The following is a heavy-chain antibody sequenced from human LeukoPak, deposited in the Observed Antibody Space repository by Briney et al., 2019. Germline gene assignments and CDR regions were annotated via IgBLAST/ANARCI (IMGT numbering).Heavy chain of an antibody. V-gene: IGHV3-74*01. J-gene: IGHJ4*02. Sequence: PGGSLRLSCAASGFTFSSYWMHWVRQVPGKGPVWVSRITSDGSSATYADSVKGRFTISRDNAKNTLYLQMNSLRAADTAVYYCARPSSSAAGIAYWGQGTLVTVSS. CDR1: GFTFSSYW. D-gene: IGHD6-13*01. CDR2: ITSDGSSA. CDR3: ARPSSSAAGIAY.